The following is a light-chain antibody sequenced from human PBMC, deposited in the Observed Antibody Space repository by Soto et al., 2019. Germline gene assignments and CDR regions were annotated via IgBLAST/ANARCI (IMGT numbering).Light chain of an antibody. J-gene: IGKJ5*01. CDR1: QSVNSY. CDR3: QQRTSWPIT. CDR2: DAS. V-gene: IGKV3-11*01. Sequence: EIVLTQSPATLSLSPGERATLSCRASQSVNSYLAWYQQKPGQAPRLLIYDASNRATGIPARFSGSGSGTDFTLTINSLEPEDFAVYYCQQRTSWPITFGQGTRLEIK.